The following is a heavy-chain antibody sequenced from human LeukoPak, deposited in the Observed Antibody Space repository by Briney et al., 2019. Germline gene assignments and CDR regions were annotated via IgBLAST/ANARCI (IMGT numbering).Heavy chain of an antibody. CDR3: ARVYGSAPWGCFQH. V-gene: IGHV3-30-3*01. D-gene: IGHD3-10*01. CDR1: GFTFSNYA. CDR2: ISYDGSNK. J-gene: IGHJ1*01. Sequence: PGGSLRLSCAASGFTFSNYAMHWVRQAPGKGLEWVAVISYDGSNKYYADSVKGRFTISRDNSKNTLYLQMNLLRAEDTAVYYCARVYGSAPWGCFQHWGQGTLVTVSS.